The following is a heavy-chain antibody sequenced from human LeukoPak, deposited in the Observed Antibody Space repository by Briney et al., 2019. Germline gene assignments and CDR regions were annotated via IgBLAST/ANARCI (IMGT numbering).Heavy chain of an antibody. CDR2: INEDGDVT. CDR3: AGERHTAASYNWYDP. J-gene: IGHJ5*02. V-gene: IGHV3-7*01. D-gene: IGHD2-21*02. Sequence: GGSLRRSCAASGFIFNTYWMSWVRQAPGKGLEWVANINEDGDVTYYLDSVKGRFTISRDNARNSLYLQMNSVRVEDTAVYYCAGERHTAASYNWYDPWGQGTLVAVSS. CDR1: GFIFNTYW.